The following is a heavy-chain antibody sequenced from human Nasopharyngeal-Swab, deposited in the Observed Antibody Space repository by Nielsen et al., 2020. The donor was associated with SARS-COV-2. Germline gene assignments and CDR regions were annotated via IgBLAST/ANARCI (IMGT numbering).Heavy chain of an antibody. D-gene: IGHD1-26*01. J-gene: IGHJ3*02. Sequence: GGSLRLSCAASGFTFSRFWMTWVRQAPGKGLEWVAYLKQDGSEEYYVDSVKGRFTISRDNAKNSLYLQMSSLRAADTAVYYCARRYSGSYGHDAFDIWGQGTMVTVSS. CDR3: ARRYSGSYGHDAFDI. CDR1: GFTFSRFW. V-gene: IGHV3-7*03. CDR2: LKQDGSEE.